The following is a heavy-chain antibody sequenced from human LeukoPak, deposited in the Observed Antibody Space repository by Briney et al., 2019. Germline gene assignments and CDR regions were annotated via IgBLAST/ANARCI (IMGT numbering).Heavy chain of an antibody. D-gene: IGHD6-19*01. V-gene: IGHV3-64D*06. CDR3: SALTSSVAGAP. CDR2: ITTNGGAT. Sequence: GGCLRLSCSGSGFTFSRYAMHWVRQAPGKGLECVSAITTNGGATYYADSVTGRFSISRDNSKNTLYLQMSSLRAEDTAVYYCSALTSSVAGAPWGQATLVTVSS. J-gene: IGHJ4*02. CDR1: GFTFSRYA.